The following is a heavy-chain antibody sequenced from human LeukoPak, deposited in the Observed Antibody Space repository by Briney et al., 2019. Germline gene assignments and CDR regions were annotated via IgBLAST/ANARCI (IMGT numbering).Heavy chain of an antibody. V-gene: IGHV4-4*02. Sequence: SGTLSLTCAVSGGSISSSNWWSWVHQPPGKGLEWIGEIYHSGSTNYNPSLKRRVTISVDKSKNQFSLKLSSVTAADTAVYYCASTGYSSSWYSRVGWFDPWGQGTLVTVSS. D-gene: IGHD6-13*01. CDR3: ASTGYSSSWYSRVGWFDP. J-gene: IGHJ5*02. CDR2: IYHSGST. CDR1: GGSISSSNW.